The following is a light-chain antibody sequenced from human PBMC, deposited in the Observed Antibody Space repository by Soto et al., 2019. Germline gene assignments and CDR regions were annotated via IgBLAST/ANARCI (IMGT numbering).Light chain of an antibody. CDR2: DVT. V-gene: IGLV2-14*01. Sequence: QSALTQPASVSGSPGQSITISCTGTSSDVGGYNYVSWYQQYPGKAPKLIIYDVTTRPSGVSNRFSGSKSGNTASLTISGLQAEDEADYYCSSHTTTNSVIFGGGTKLTVL. CDR3: SSHTTTNSVI. J-gene: IGLJ2*01. CDR1: SSDVGGYNY.